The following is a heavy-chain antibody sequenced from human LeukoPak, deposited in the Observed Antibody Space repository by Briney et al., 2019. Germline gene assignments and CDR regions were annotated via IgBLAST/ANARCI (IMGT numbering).Heavy chain of an antibody. J-gene: IGHJ5*02. CDR1: GYTFTSYG. D-gene: IGHD6-13*01. Sequence: ASVKVSCKASGYTFTSYGISWVRQAPGQGLEWMGWISAYNGNTNYAQKLQGRVTMTTVTSTSTAYMELRSLRSDDTAVYYCARAPSSSWPLGDWFDPWGQGTLVTVSS. CDR3: ARAPSSSWPLGDWFDP. V-gene: IGHV1-18*01. CDR2: ISAYNGNT.